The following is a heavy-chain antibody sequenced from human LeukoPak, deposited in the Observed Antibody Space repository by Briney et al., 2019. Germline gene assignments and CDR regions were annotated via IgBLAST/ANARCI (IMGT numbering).Heavy chain of an antibody. CDR2: INQGGSES. CDR1: GFTLTNND. CDR3: TKGRSNHY. Sequence: PGGALRLSCAASGFTLTNNDMGWVRQAPGKGLEGVANINQGGSESYYVDSVKGRFTISRDNAKKSLFLQMNSLRAEDTAVYYCTKGRSNHYWGQGTLVTVST. D-gene: IGHD4-11*01. J-gene: IGHJ4*02. V-gene: IGHV3-7*01.